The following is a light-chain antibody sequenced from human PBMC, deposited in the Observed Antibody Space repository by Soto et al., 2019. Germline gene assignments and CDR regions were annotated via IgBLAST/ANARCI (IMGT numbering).Light chain of an antibody. CDR3: QSYDSSLSAPV. Sequence: QSVLTQPPSLSGTPGQRVTISCTGSSSNIGAGYDVHWYQQLPGTAPKLLIYGNSNRPSGVPDRFSGSKSGTSASLAITGLQAEDEADYYCQSYDSSLSAPVFGTGTKLTVL. V-gene: IGLV1-40*01. CDR1: SSNIGAGYD. CDR2: GNS. J-gene: IGLJ1*01.